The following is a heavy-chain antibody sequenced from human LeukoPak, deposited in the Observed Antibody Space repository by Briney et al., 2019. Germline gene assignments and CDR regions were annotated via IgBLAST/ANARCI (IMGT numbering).Heavy chain of an antibody. CDR2: IYSGGST. V-gene: IGHV3-53*01. Sequence: GGSLRLSCAASGFTVSSNYMSWVRQAPGKGLEWVSVIYSGGSTYYADSVKGRFTVSRDNSKNTLYLQMNSLRAEGTAVYYCARSVWSSPGYFQHWGQGTLVTVSS. CDR3: ARSVWSSPGYFQH. CDR1: GFTVSSNY. D-gene: IGHD6-13*01. J-gene: IGHJ1*01.